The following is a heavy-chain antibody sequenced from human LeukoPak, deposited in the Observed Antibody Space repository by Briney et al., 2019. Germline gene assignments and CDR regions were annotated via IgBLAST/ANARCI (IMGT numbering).Heavy chain of an antibody. Sequence: SETLSLTCTVSGGSINEYYWNWIRQPPGKGLEWIAYISYSGSTNFNPSLKSRVTISADTSKNQFSLKMSSVTAADTAIYYCAGRDGPTYWFFDLWGRGTLVTVSS. J-gene: IGHJ2*01. CDR1: GGSINEYY. CDR2: ISYSGST. D-gene: IGHD5-24*01. V-gene: IGHV4-59*08. CDR3: AGRDGPTYWFFDL.